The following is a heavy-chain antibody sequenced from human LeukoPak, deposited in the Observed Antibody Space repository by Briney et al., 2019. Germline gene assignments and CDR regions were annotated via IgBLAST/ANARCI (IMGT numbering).Heavy chain of an antibody. Sequence: PSETLSLTCAVYGGSFSGYYWSWIRQPPGKGLEWIGEINHSGSTNYNPSLKSRVTISVDTSKNQFSLKLSSVTAADTAVYYCARDVVVPAANINYYYYGMDVWGQGTTVTVSS. CDR1: GGSFSGYY. CDR3: ARDVVVPAANINYYYYGMDV. V-gene: IGHV4-34*01. CDR2: INHSGST. D-gene: IGHD2-2*01. J-gene: IGHJ6*02.